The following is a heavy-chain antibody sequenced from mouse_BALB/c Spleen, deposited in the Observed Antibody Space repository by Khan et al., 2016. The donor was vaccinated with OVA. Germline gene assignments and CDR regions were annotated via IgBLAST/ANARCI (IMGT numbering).Heavy chain of an antibody. D-gene: IGHD1-2*01. CDR3: TYSLLLYAMDY. J-gene: IGHJ4*01. V-gene: IGHV14-3*02. CDR2: IDPANGNT. Sequence: VRLQQSGAELVKPGASVRLSCTASGFNIKDTYIHWVKQRPEQGLEWIGRIDPANGNTKYDPKFQGKATLTADTSSNTAYLQLSSLTSEDTSIYYSTYSLLLYAMDYWGQGTSVTVSS. CDR1: GFNIKDTY.